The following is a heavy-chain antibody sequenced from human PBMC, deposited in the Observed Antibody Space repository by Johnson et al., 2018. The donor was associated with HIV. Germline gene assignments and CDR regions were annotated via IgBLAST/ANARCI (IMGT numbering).Heavy chain of an antibody. Sequence: QVQLVESGGGVVQPGRSLRLSCAASGFTFSSYAMHWVRQAPGKGLEWVAVISHDGSNKYYADSVKGRFTISRDNSKNTLYLQMNSLRADDTAVYYCARGGGYWEVIAFDIWGQGTMVTVSS. CDR3: ARGGGYWEVIAFDI. CDR2: ISHDGSNK. CDR1: GFTFSSYA. V-gene: IGHV3-30-3*01. J-gene: IGHJ3*02. D-gene: IGHD1-26*01.